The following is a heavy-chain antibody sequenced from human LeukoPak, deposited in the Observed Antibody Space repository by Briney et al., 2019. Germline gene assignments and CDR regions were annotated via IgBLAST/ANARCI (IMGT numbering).Heavy chain of an antibody. Sequence: TGGSLRLSCAASGFTFSNYEMNWVRQAPGKGLEWVSYISSSGSAIYYADSVKGRFTISRDNAKNSLYLQMNNLRAEDTSIYYCARARRDGYNFELGYWGQGTLVTVSS. V-gene: IGHV3-48*03. CDR2: ISSSGSAI. CDR1: GFTFSNYE. J-gene: IGHJ4*02. CDR3: ARARRDGYNFELGY. D-gene: IGHD5-24*01.